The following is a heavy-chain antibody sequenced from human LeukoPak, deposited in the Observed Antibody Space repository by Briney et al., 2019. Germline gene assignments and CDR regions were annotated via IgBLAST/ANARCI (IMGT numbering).Heavy chain of an antibody. CDR2: IIPIFGTA. D-gene: IGHD6-19*01. J-gene: IGHJ6*03. CDR1: GGTFSSYA. V-gene: IGHV1-69*05. Sequence: ASVKVSCKASGGTFSSYAISWVRQAPGQGLEWMGGIIPIFGTANYAQKFQGRVTITTDESTSTAYMELSSLRSEDTAVYYCARLIAVAGYYYYYMDVWGKGTTVTVSS. CDR3: ARLIAVAGYYYYYMDV.